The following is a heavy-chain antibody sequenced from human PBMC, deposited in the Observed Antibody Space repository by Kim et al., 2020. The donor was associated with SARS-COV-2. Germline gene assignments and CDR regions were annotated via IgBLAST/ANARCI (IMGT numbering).Heavy chain of an antibody. J-gene: IGHJ6*02. CDR3: ARAGEIGAVYYYYYGMDV. V-gene: IGHV3-7*01. CDR1: GFTFSSYW. D-gene: IGHD3-22*01. CDR2: IKQDGSEK. Sequence: GGSLRLSCAASGFTFSSYWMSWVRQAPGKGLEWVANIKQDGSEKYYVDSVKGRFTISRDNAKNSLYLQMNSLRAEDTAVYYCARAGEIGAVYYYYYGMDVWGQGTTVTVSS.